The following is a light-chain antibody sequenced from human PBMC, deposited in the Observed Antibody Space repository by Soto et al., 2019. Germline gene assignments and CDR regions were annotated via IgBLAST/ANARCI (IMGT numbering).Light chain of an antibody. CDR1: NIGRKS. CDR3: QVWDAATDRVV. J-gene: IGLJ2*01. Sequence: SYVLSQAPSVSVAPGETATLTCGGNNIGRKSVHWYQQRPGQAPVLVIYYDIDRPSGIPERFSASNSGNTATLTITRVEAGDEADYYCQVWDAATDRVVFGGGTKLTVL. CDR2: YDI. V-gene: IGLV3-21*04.